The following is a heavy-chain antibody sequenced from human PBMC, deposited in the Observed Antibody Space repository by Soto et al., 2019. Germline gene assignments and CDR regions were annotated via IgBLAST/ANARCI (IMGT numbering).Heavy chain of an antibody. CDR2: IGGSGRTT. Sequence: PGGSLRLSCAASAFTFNNYAMSWVRQAPGKGLEWVSGIGGSGRTTYYADSVKGRFTISRDNSNNTLFLQMNSLRAEDTAVYYCARDLGAFNYGSAYFDYWGQGTPVTVSS. CDR3: ARDLGAFNYGSAYFDY. J-gene: IGHJ4*02. V-gene: IGHV3-23*01. D-gene: IGHD3-10*01. CDR1: AFTFNNYA.